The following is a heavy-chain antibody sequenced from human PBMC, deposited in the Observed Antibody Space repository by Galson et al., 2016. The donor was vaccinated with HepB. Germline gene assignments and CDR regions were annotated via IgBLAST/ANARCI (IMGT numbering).Heavy chain of an antibody. J-gene: IGHJ4*02. D-gene: IGHD7-27*01. V-gene: IGHV3-23*01. Sequence: SLRLSCAASGFTFSSYAMTWVRQAPGKGLEWVSDISNRETTHFTDSVKGRFTISRDNSKNTLYLQTNSLTADDTGIYYCAKAQNWGSSMVFDYWGQGILVTVSS. CDR3: AKAQNWGSSMVFDY. CDR1: GFTFSSYA. CDR2: ISNRETT.